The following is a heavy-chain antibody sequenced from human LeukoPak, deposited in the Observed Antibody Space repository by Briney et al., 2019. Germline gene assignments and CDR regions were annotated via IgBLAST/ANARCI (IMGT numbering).Heavy chain of an antibody. Sequence: RGESLKISCKGSGYSFTSYWIAWVRQMPGKGLEWMGIIYPGDSDTRYSPSFQGQVTISVDKSIAYLQWGSLKASDTAMYYCARRGYSGYDSPLGYWGQGTLVTVSS. CDR1: GYSFTSYW. CDR3: ARRGYSGYDSPLGY. J-gene: IGHJ4*02. D-gene: IGHD5-12*01. CDR2: IYPGDSDT. V-gene: IGHV5-51*01.